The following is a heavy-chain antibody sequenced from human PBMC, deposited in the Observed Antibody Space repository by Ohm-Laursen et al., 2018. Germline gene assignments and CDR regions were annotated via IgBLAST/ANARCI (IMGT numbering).Heavy chain of an antibody. D-gene: IGHD1-1*01. CDR1: GGSISSYY. V-gene: IGHV4-59*01. J-gene: IGHJ6*02. Sequence: SETLSLTCTVSGGSISSYYWTWIRQPPGKGLEWIGYIFYSGSTNYNPSLKSRVTISVGTSKNQFSLKLNSVTAADTAVYYCARYTAPKYYYGMDVWGQGTTVTVSS. CDR3: ARYTAPKYYYGMDV. CDR2: IFYSGST.